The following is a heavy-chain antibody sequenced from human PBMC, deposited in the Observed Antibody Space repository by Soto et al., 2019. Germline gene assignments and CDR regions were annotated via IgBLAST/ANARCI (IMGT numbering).Heavy chain of an antibody. J-gene: IGHJ5*02. Sequence: ASVKVSCKASDYTLTSYGIICVRQVPGQGLEWLGWINAYKGHTNFAQKFQRRVTKTTDTPTNTAYMGLRSLRSDDTAVYYCAQVYCHSTSCYEIKTRFDTWGQGTLVTGSS. CDR1: DYTLTSYG. CDR2: INAYKGHT. CDR3: AQVYCHSTSCYEIKTRFDT. V-gene: IGHV1-18*04. D-gene: IGHD2-2*01.